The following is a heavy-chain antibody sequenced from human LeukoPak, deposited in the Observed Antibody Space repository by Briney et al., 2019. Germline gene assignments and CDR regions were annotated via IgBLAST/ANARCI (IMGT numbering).Heavy chain of an antibody. CDR2: IKGDGSEK. D-gene: IGHD6-6*01. Sequence: GGSLRLSCAASGFTFSTYWMSWVRQAPGKGLEWVGNIKGDGSEKYYVDSVKGLFTISRDNAKNSLYLQMNNLRTEDTAVYYCARDVASRTADYWGQGTLVTVSS. J-gene: IGHJ4*02. V-gene: IGHV3-7*01. CDR3: ARDVASRTADY. CDR1: GFTFSTYW.